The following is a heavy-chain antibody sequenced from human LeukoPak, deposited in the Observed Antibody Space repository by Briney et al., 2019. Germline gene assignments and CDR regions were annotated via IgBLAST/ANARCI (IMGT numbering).Heavy chain of an antibody. J-gene: IGHJ4*02. D-gene: IGHD2-15*01. CDR3: ARSSCSGGTCSPEDY. CDR2: IYNSGNT. Sequence: PSETLSLTCTVSGGSISSYYWSWIRQPAGKGLEWIGRIYNSGNTNYNTSLKSRVTMSVDTSRNQFSLRLSSVTAADTAVYYCARSSCSGGTCSPEDYWGQGTLVTVSS. V-gene: IGHV4-4*07. CDR1: GGSISSYY.